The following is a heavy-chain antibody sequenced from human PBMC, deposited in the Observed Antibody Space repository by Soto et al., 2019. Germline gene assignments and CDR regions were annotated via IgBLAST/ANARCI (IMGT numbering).Heavy chain of an antibody. CDR3: VKDCNWHAPG. V-gene: IGHV3-23*01. Sequence: PGGSLRLSCVASGFTFSTNAMTWVRQAPGKGLEWVSIISGDSRTTYYADSVKGRFTVSRDNSKNMLYLQMNSLRAEDTAIYYCVKDCNWHAPGWGQGTPVPVSS. J-gene: IGHJ4*02. CDR2: ISGDSRTT. CDR1: GFTFSTNA.